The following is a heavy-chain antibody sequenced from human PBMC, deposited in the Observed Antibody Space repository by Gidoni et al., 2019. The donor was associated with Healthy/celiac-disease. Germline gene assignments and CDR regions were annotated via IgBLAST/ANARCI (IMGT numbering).Heavy chain of an antibody. Sequence: QVQLVESGGGVVQPGRSLRLSCAASGFPFSSYGMHWVRQAPGKGLEWVAVISYDGSNKYYADSVKGRFTISRDNSKNTLYLQMNSLRAEDTAVYYCAKASGSGSYSRPFDYWGQGTLVTVSS. CDR2: ISYDGSNK. CDR1: GFPFSSYG. V-gene: IGHV3-30*18. J-gene: IGHJ4*02. CDR3: AKASGSGSYSRPFDY. D-gene: IGHD3-10*01.